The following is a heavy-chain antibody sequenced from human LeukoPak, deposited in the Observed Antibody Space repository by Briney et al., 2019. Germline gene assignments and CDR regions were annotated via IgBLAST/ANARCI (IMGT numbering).Heavy chain of an antibody. CDR2: ISSSGTTI. Sequence: GGSLRLSCAASGFTFSSYEMNWVRQAPGKGLEWVSYISSSGTTIYYADSVKGRFTISRDNAKNTVYLEMNSLRAEDTAVYYCARAYSRESGYDFVFENWGQGTLVSVSS. V-gene: IGHV3-48*03. J-gene: IGHJ4*02. CDR3: ARAYSRESGYDFVFEN. D-gene: IGHD5-12*01. CDR1: GFTFSSYE.